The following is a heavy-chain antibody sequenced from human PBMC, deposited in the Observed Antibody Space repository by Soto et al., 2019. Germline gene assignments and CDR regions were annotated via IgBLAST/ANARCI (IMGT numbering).Heavy chain of an antibody. D-gene: IGHD6-13*01. CDR3: ARRSWFSFYY. V-gene: IGHV4-39*01. J-gene: IGHJ4*02. CDR1: GGSISSSSYY. CDR2: ISYTGST. Sequence: QLQLQESGPGLVKPSETLSLTCTVSGGSISSSSYYWGWIRQPPGKGLEWIGSISYTGSTYYNPSLKDRVAMSGDTSKNQCSLSLSSVTAADTAVYYCARRSWFSFYYWGQGTLVAVAS.